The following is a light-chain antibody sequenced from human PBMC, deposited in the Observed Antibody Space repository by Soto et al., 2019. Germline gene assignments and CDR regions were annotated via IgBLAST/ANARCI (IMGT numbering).Light chain of an antibody. Sequence: QLVLTQSPSASASLGASVKLTCTLSSGHSNYAIAWHQQQSEKGPRYLMKLNSDGSHSKGDGIPDRFSGSSSGDERYLTYPSLPSEDEADYYFQTWGSGIVVFGGGTKLTVL. V-gene: IGLV4-69*01. CDR3: QTWGSGIVV. CDR2: LNSDGSH. CDR1: SGHSNYA. J-gene: IGLJ2*01.